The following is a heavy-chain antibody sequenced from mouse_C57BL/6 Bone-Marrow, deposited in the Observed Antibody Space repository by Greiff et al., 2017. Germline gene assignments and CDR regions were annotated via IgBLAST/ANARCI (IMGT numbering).Heavy chain of an antibody. CDR2: INPYNGGT. Sequence: EVQLQQSGPVLVKPGASVKMSCKASGYTFTDYYMNWVKQSHGKSLEWIGVINPYNGGTSYNQKFKGKATLTVDKSSSTAYMELNSLTSEDSAVYYCARGVTTYYFDYWGQGTSVTVSS. CDR3: ARGVTTYYFDY. J-gene: IGHJ4*01. V-gene: IGHV1-19*01. CDR1: GYTFTDYY. D-gene: IGHD2-2*01.